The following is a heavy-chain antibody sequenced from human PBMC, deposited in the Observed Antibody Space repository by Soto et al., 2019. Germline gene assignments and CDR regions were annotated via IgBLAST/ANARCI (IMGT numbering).Heavy chain of an antibody. CDR2: ISSSSSYI. CDR3: ARESPTLTGHDY. Sequence: GGSLRLSCASSGFTFSSYSMNWVRQAPGKGLEWVSSISSSSSYIYYADSVKGRFTISRDNAKNSLYLQMNSLRAEDTAVYYCARESPTLTGHDYWGQGTLLTVSS. CDR1: GFTFSSYS. J-gene: IGHJ4*02. V-gene: IGHV3-21*01. D-gene: IGHD3-9*01.